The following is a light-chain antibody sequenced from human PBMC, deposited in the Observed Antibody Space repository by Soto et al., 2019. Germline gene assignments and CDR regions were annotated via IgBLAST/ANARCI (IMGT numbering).Light chain of an antibody. CDR1: SSDVGGYNL. J-gene: IGLJ2*01. CDR3: CSYAGSSTWGV. V-gene: IGLV2-23*01. CDR2: EGS. Sequence: QSVLTQPASVSGSPGQSITISCTGTSSDVGGYNLVSWYQQHPGKAPKLMIYEGSKRPSGVSNRFSGSKSGNTASLTISGLQAEDEADYYCCSYAGSSTWGVFGGGTKLTVL.